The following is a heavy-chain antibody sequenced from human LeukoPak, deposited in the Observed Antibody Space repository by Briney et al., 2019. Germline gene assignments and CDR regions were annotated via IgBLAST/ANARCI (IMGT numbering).Heavy chain of an antibody. J-gene: IGHJ4*02. Sequence: GGSLRLSCAASGFNFFGYGMHWVRQAPGKGPQWVAVISHDGSDKYYAESVKVRFTISRDNSKNTLYLQMNSLKPEDTALYFCAKDSASLSSHFATYFDSWGQGALVTVSS. D-gene: IGHD6-13*01. CDR1: GFNFFGYG. CDR2: ISHDGSDK. V-gene: IGHV3-30*18. CDR3: AKDSASLSSHFATYFDS.